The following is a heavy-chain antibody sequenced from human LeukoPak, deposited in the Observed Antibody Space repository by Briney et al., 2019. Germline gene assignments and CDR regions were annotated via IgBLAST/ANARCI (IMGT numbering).Heavy chain of an antibody. CDR1: GGTFSSYA. V-gene: IGHV1-18*01. J-gene: IGHJ4*02. Sequence: ASVKVSCKASGGTFSSYAISWVRQAPGQGLEWMGWISAYNGNTNYAQKLQGRVTMTTDTSTSTAYMELRSLRSDDTVVYYCARGYSSGWYIDYWGQGTLVTVSS. CDR2: ISAYNGNT. D-gene: IGHD6-19*01. CDR3: ARGYSSGWYIDY.